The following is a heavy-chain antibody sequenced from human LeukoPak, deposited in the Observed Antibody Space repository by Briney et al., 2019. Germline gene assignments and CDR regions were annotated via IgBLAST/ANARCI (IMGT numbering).Heavy chain of an antibody. CDR3: ARGEYCSSTSCYKSAFDI. CDR2: XXXXGST. CDR1: GGSISSYY. D-gene: IGHD2-2*02. J-gene: IGHJ3*02. V-gene: IGHV4-59*01. Sequence: SETLSLTCTVSGGSISSYYWSWXXXXPGKXXXXXXXXXXXGSTNXNPSLKSRXXISVDTSKNQFSLKLSSVTAADTAVYYCARGEYCSSTSCYKSAFDIWGQGTMVTVSS.